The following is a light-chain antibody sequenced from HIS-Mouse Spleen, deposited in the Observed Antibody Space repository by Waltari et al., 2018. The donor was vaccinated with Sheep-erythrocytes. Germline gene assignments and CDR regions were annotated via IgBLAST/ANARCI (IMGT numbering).Light chain of an antibody. CDR3: CSYAGSYNHV. J-gene: IGLJ1*01. CDR2: DVS. Sequence: QSALTPPRSVSASPGQSVPLSCTGTTSDVCGFNHVSWYQQHPGQAPKLMIYDVSKRPSGVPDRFSGSKSGNTASLTISGLQAEDEADYYCCSYAGSYNHVFATGTKVTVL. CDR1: TSDVCGFNH. V-gene: IGLV2-11*01.